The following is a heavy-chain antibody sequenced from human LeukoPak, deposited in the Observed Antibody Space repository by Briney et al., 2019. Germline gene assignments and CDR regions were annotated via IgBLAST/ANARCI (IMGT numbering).Heavy chain of an antibody. D-gene: IGHD4-11*01. Sequence: PGGSLRLSCAASGFTFSSYSMNWVRQAPGKGLEWVSSISSSSSYIYYADSVKGRFTISRDNAKNSLYLQMNSLRAEDTAVYYCARDVPTVTTFYFDYWGQGTLVTVSS. CDR2: ISSSSSYI. V-gene: IGHV3-21*01. CDR3: ARDVPTVTTFYFDY. J-gene: IGHJ4*02. CDR1: GFTFSSYS.